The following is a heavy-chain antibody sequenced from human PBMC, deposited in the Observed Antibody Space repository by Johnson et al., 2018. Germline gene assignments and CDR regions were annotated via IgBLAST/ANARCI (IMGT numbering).Heavy chain of an antibody. D-gene: IGHD3-3*01. V-gene: IGHV3-30*18. CDR3: AEGTQRDAMLTLRQMGLALERLRLRFDY. CDR1: GCTFRGCG. CDR2: ISYDGSKK. J-gene: IGHJ4*02. Sequence: QVQLVESGGRVVQPGGSLRLSCAAPGCTFRGCGIHWVRQAPVKGLEWVSMISYDGSKKSPADSVKGRFTASSDTTRNTQFLHRNSLAPEDNGVYWCAEGTQRDAMLTLRQMGLALERLRLRFDYWGPGNLVTVSS.